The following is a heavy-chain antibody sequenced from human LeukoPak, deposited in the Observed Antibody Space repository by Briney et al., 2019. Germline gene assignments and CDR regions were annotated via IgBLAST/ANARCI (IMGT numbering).Heavy chain of an antibody. J-gene: IGHJ4*02. CDR2: ISYDGSNK. D-gene: IGHD2-2*01. CDR3: AKDGPFSFTSCPDY. CDR1: GFIFSSYA. Sequence: ERLLLTSSAAAGFIFSSYAIHLVHPPPSKRLGIVSVISYDGSNKYYADYVKGRFTISRDNSKNTLYLQMNSLRAEDTAGYYCAKDGPFSFTSCPDYWGQGTLVTVSS. V-gene: IGHV3-30-3*01.